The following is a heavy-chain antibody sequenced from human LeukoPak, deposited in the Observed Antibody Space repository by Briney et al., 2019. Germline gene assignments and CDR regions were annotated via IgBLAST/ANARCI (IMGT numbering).Heavy chain of an antibody. V-gene: IGHV3-66*01. Sequence: PGGSLRLSCAASEFSVGSNYMTWVRQAPGKGLEWVSLIYSGGSTYYADSVKGRFTISRDNSKNTLYLQMNSLRAEDTAVYYCARVRFGEFDMGYYYYYYMDVWGKGTTVTISS. D-gene: IGHD3-10*01. CDR1: EFSVGSNY. CDR3: ARVRFGEFDMGYYYYYYMDV. CDR2: IYSGGST. J-gene: IGHJ6*03.